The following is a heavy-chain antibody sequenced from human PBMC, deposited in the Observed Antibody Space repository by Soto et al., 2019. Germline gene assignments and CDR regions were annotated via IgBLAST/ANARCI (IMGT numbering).Heavy chain of an antibody. CDR3: ARTYDSNGYANEFDS. J-gene: IGHJ4*02. V-gene: IGHV4-59*12. CDR2: IYDNGIT. Sequence: SETLSLTCSVSGRSITSYYWSWVRQPPGKGLEWIGYIYDNGITSQNPSLKSRVTMSADTSQNQFSLKLTSVTGADTAVYFCARTYDSNGYANEFDSWGQGVLVTVSS. D-gene: IGHD3-22*01. CDR1: GRSITSYY.